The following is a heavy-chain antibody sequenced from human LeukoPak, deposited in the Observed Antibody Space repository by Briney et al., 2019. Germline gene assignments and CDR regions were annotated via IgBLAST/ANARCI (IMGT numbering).Heavy chain of an antibody. CDR3: AKGGQDGILGPFGY. CDR1: GFTFSSYA. Sequence: GGSLRLSCAASGFTFSSYAMSWVRQAPGKGLEWVSAISGSGGSTYYADSVKGRFTISRDNSKNTLYLHMNSLRAEDTAVYYCAKGGQDGILGPFGYWGQGTLVTVSS. D-gene: IGHD1-14*01. CDR2: ISGSGGST. V-gene: IGHV3-23*01. J-gene: IGHJ4*02.